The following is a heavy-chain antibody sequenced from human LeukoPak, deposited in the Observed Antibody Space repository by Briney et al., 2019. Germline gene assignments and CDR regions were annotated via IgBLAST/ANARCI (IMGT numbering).Heavy chain of an antibody. CDR3: ARSYDSSGYYYAKEAFDI. CDR1: GGSISSYY. Sequence: SETLSLTCTVSGGSISSYYWSWIRQPPGKGLEWIGYIYYSGSTNYNPSLKSRVTISVDTSKNQFSLKLSSVTAADTAVYYCARSYDSSGYYYAKEAFDIWGQGAMVTVSS. D-gene: IGHD3-22*01. CDR2: IYYSGST. V-gene: IGHV4-59*01. J-gene: IGHJ3*02.